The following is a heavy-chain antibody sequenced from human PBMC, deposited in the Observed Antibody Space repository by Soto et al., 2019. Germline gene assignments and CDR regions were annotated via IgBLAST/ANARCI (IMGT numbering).Heavy chain of an antibody. CDR1: GESISSGGYY. V-gene: IGHV4-31*03. CDR2: IYDSESA. Sequence: QVQLQESGPGLVKASQTLPLICSVSGESISSGGYYWSWIRHHPGKGLEWIGYIYDSESAYYNPSLKSRVTISMDTSKNHFAMKLSSVTAADTAVYYCARVSSSSSAADYWGQGTLITVSS. CDR3: ARVSSSSSAADY. D-gene: IGHD6-6*01. J-gene: IGHJ4*02.